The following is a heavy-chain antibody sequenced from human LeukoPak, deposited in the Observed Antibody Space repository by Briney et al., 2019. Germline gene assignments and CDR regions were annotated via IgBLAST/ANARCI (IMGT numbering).Heavy chain of an antibody. J-gene: IGHJ4*02. CDR1: GFTFSSYA. CDR2: ISGSGGST. V-gene: IGHV3-23*01. D-gene: IGHD5-24*01. Sequence: GGSLRLSCAASGFTFSSYAMSWVRQAPGKGLEWVSAISGSGGSTYYADSVKGRFTISRDNSKNTVYLQMNSLRAEDTAVYYCARESSGWLQLFDYWGQGTLVTVSS. CDR3: ARESSGWLQLFDY.